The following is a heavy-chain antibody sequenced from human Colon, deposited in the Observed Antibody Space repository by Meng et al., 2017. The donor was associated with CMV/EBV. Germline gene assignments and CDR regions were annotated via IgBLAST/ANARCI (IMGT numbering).Heavy chain of an antibody. CDR3: ARRYGAGSYGMDV. D-gene: IGHD3-10*01. V-gene: IGHV5-51*01. J-gene: IGHJ6*02. CDR2: IYPNDNDT. CDR1: GFTFTTYW. Sequence: GGSLRLSCRGSGFTFTTYWIAWVRQMPGKGLEWMGIIYPNDNDTRYSPSFQGQVTISADKSIGTAYLEWSRLKASDTAIYYCARRYGAGSYGMDVWGLGSTVTVSS.